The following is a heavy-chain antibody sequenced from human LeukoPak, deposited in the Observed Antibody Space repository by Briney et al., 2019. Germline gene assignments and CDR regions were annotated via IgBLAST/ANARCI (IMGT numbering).Heavy chain of an antibody. CDR1: GGSISSYY. Sequence: SETLSLTCTVSGGSISSYYWSWIRQPPGKGLEWIGYIYYSGSTNYNPSLKSRVTISVDTSKNQFSLKLSSVTAADTAVYYCARAAYVLRYFDWSPGYYYMDVWGKGTTVTISS. D-gene: IGHD3-9*01. V-gene: IGHV4-59*01. CDR3: ARAAYVLRYFDWSPGYYYMDV. J-gene: IGHJ6*03. CDR2: IYYSGST.